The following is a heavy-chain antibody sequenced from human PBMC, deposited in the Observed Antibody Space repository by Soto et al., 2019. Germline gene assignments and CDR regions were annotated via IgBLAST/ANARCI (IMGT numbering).Heavy chain of an antibody. CDR1: GGFLSESY. V-gene: IGHV4-34*01. CDR3: VRIRYQLPSSVLWLDP. Sequence: ETLSLTCAVYGGFLSESYWTWIRQPPGKGLEWIGEINHVGGTNYNPSLKSRVTMSADTSQNQFSLRLISVTAADTAMYFCVRIRYQLPSSVLWLDPWGQGTPVTVSS. CDR2: INHVGGT. D-gene: IGHD3-16*01. J-gene: IGHJ5*02.